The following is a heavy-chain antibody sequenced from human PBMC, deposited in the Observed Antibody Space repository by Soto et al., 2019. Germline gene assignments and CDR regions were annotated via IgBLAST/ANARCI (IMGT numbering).Heavy chain of an antibody. D-gene: IGHD2-2*01. V-gene: IGHV3-23*01. J-gene: IGHJ6*03. CDR2: ISGSGGST. CDR3: AKVGCSSTSCYEYYYYYYMDV. Sequence: GGSLRLSCAASGFTFSSYAMSWVRQAPGKGLEWVSAISGSGGSTYYADSVKGRFTISRDNSKNTLYLQMNSLRAEDTAVYYCAKVGCSSTSCYEYYYYYYMDVWGKGTTVTVSS. CDR1: GFTFSSYA.